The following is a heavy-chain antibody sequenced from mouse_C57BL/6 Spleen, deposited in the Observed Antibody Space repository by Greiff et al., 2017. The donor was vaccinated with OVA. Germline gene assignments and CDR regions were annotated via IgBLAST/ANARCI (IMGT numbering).Heavy chain of an antibody. J-gene: IGHJ1*03. D-gene: IGHD4-1*01. CDR1: GFTFSSYA. Sequence: EVHLVESGEGLVKPGGSLKLSCAASGFTFSSYAMSWVRQTPEKRLEWVAYISSGGDYIYYADTVKGRFTISRDNARNTLYLQMSSLKSEDTAMYYCTRDGELGRYFDVWGTGTTVTVSS. V-gene: IGHV5-9-1*02. CDR2: ISSGGDYI. CDR3: TRDGELGRYFDV.